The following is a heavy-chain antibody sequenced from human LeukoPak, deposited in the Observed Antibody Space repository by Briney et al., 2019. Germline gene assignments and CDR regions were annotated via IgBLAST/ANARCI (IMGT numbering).Heavy chain of an antibody. CDR1: RGSISSGSYY. CDR3: ARDEGSSIFGVVIPPVGAFDI. D-gene: IGHD3-3*01. CDR2: IYTSGST. V-gene: IGHV4-61*02. J-gene: IGHJ3*02. Sequence: SETLSLTCTVSRGSISSGSYYWSWIRQPAGKGLEWIGRIYTSGSTNYNPSLKSRVTISVDTSKNQFSLKLSSVTAADTAVYYCARDEGSSIFGVVIPPVGAFDIWGQGTTVTVSS.